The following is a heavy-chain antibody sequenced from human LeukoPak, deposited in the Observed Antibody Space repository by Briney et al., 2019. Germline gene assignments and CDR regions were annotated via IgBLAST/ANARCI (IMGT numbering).Heavy chain of an antibody. J-gene: IGHJ3*02. V-gene: IGHV4-61*02. Sequence: PSQTLSLTCTVSGGSISSGSYYWSWIRQPAGKGLEWIGRIYTSGSTNYNPSLKSRVTISVDTSKNQFSLKLSSVTAADTAVYYCARDSIAARGDAFDIWGQGTMVTVSS. CDR3: ARDSIAARGDAFDI. CDR2: IYTSGST. CDR1: GGSISSGSYY. D-gene: IGHD6-6*01.